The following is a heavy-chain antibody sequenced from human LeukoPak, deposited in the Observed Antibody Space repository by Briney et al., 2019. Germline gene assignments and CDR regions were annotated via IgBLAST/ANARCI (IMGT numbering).Heavy chain of an antibody. CDR2: INPNSGGT. Sequence: ASVKVSCKASGYTFTGYYMHWVRQAPGQGLEWMGWINPNSGGTNYAQKFQGRVTMTRDTSISTAYMELSSLRSDDTAVYYCAREGYCSGGSCYPYWFDPWGQGTLVTVSS. CDR3: AREGYCSGGSCYPYWFDP. D-gene: IGHD2-15*01. CDR1: GYTFTGYY. J-gene: IGHJ5*02. V-gene: IGHV1-2*02.